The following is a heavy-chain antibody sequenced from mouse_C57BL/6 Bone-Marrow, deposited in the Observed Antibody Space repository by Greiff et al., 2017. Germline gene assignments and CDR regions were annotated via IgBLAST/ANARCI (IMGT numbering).Heavy chain of an antibody. V-gene: IGHV3-8*01. J-gene: IGHJ1*03. Sequence: EVKLVESGPGLAKPSQTLSLPCSVTGYSITSDYWNWIRKFPGNKLEYMGYISYSGSTYYNPSLKSRISITRDTSKNQYYLQLNAVTTEDTATYYCARSLNPSWYFDVWGTGTTVTVSS. CDR2: ISYSGST. CDR3: ARSLNPSWYFDV. D-gene: IGHD1-3*01. CDR1: GYSITSDY.